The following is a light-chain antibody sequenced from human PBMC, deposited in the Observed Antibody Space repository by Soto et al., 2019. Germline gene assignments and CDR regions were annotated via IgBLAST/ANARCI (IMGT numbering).Light chain of an antibody. Sequence: DIQMPQSPSSLSASVGDRVTITCRASHSISNHLNWYQQKPGKAPKLLIFAASSLQSGVPSRFSGSRSGPDFTLTISSLEPEDFAVYYCQQRSNWSWTFGQGTKVDIK. CDR2: AAS. V-gene: IGKV1-39*01. CDR1: HSISNH. CDR3: QQRSNWSWT. J-gene: IGKJ1*01.